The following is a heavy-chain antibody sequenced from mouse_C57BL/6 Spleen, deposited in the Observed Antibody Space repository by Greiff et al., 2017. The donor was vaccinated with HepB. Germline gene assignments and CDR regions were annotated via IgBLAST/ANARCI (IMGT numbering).Heavy chain of an antibody. CDR1: GYTFTSYW. Sequence: VQLQQPGAELVRPGSSVKLSCKASGYTFTSYWMHWVKQRPIQGLEWIGNIDPSDSETHYNQKFKDKATLTVDKSSSTAYMQLSSLTSEDSAVYYCARGSISGNLGYFDYWGQGTTLTVSS. D-gene: IGHD1-3*01. V-gene: IGHV1-52*01. CDR2: IDPSDSET. J-gene: IGHJ2*01. CDR3: ARGSISGNLGYFDY.